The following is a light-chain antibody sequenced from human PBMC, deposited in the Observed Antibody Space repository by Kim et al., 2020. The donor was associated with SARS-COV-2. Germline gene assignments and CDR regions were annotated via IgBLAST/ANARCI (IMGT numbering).Light chain of an antibody. CDR1: KGTTNS. CDR2: EAS. Sequence: SASVGDKVTITCRASKGTTNSFAWYQQKPGEAPKLLIFEASILQTGVPSRFTGSGSGTEFTLTISSLQPEDFATYFCQQLNSDPLTFGGGTKLEI. CDR3: QQLNSDPLT. J-gene: IGKJ2*01. V-gene: IGKV1-9*01.